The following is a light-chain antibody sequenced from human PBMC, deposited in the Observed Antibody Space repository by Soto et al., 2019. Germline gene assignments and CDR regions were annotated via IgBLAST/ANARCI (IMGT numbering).Light chain of an antibody. CDR2: GAS. V-gene: IGKV3-15*01. J-gene: IGKJ1*01. CDR1: QSVGTY. CDR3: QQYNDWPRT. Sequence: EIVMTQSPATLSVSPGERATLSCRASQSVGTYLAWYQQKPGQAPRLLIYGASIRAAGISPRFSGGGSGTEFTLTISSLQSEDFAVYYCQQYNDWPRTFGQGTKVGIK.